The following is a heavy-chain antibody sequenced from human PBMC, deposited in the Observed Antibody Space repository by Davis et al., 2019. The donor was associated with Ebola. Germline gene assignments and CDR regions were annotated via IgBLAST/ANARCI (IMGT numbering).Heavy chain of an antibody. CDR1: GFTLSNYW. CDR3: TRDSGDSSFDY. CDR2: IDSDGSNR. Sequence: HTGGSLRLSCAASGFTLSNYWMYWVRQVPGKGLMWVSRIDSDGSNRKYADSVKGRFTISRDNAKNSLDLQMNSLRDDDTAMYYCTRDSGDSSFDYWGQGTLVTVS. D-gene: IGHD4-17*01. V-gene: IGHV3-74*01. J-gene: IGHJ4*02.